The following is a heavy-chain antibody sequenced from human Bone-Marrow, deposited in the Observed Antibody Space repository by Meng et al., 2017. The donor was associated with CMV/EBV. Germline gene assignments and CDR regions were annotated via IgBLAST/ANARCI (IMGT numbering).Heavy chain of an antibody. CDR2: INEDGRIT. J-gene: IGHJ4*02. V-gene: IGHV3-74*01. CDR1: GFTFSNYW. CDR3: ARDLSGSRDY. D-gene: IGHD1-26*01. Sequence: EVYLVESGGGLIQPGGPLRLSCEDSGFTFSNYWMHWVRQVPGEGLVWVSRINEDGRITSYADSVKGRFTISRDNARNTLYLQMNSLRADDSAVYYCARDLSGSRDYWGRGTLVTVSS.